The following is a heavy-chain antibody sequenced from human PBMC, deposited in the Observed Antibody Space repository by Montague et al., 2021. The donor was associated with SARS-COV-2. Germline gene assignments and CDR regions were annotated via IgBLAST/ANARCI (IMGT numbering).Heavy chain of an antibody. CDR3: ARHYYFDTSGQTPPFDY. Sequence: SETLSLTCTVSGGSISTSSYYWGWLRLPPGKGLEWIGTIYYSGSTYYNPSLTCRVTISVDTSKNQFSLKLSSVTAADTAVYYCARHYYFDTSGQTPPFDYWGQGTLVTVSS. CDR1: GGSISTSSYY. CDR2: IYYSGST. V-gene: IGHV4-39*01. J-gene: IGHJ4*02. D-gene: IGHD3-22*01.